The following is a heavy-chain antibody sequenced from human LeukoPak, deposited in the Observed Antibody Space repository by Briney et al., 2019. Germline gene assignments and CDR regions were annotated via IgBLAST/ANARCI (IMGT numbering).Heavy chain of an antibody. Sequence: ASVKVSCKASGYTFTGYYMHWVRQAPGQGLEWMGWINPNSGGTNYAQKFQGRVTMTRDTSISTAYMELNRLRSDDTAVYYCARHVTRYNWNYVDYWGQGTLVTVSS. CDR2: INPNSGGT. V-gene: IGHV1-2*02. CDR3: ARHVTRYNWNYVDY. J-gene: IGHJ4*02. D-gene: IGHD1-20*01. CDR1: GYTFTGYY.